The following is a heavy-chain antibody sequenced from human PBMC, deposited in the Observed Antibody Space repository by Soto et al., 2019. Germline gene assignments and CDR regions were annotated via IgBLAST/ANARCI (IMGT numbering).Heavy chain of an antibody. CDR3: ARTKERSYYYGLGSYSH. Sequence: QVQLVQSGAEVKKPGSSVKVSCKASGGTFSRFAISWVRQAPGQGLEWMGRITPISGTANYAQKFQARVTLTADEATSTAYMELSSLRSDDTAVYFCARTKERSYYYGLGSYSHWCQGTRVTVSS. CDR1: GGTFSRFA. V-gene: IGHV1-69*18. D-gene: IGHD3-10*01. CDR2: ITPISGTA. J-gene: IGHJ4*02.